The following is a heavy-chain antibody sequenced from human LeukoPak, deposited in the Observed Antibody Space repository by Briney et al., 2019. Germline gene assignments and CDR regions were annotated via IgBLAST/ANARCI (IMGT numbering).Heavy chain of an antibody. Sequence: QPGGSLRLSCAASGFTFSSYWMSWVRQAPGKGLEWVANINKDGGEKYYVDSVKGRFTISRDNAKNSLYLQMNSLRADDTAVYYCARDLHSSSWYQEPSPYFDYWGQGTLVTVSS. D-gene: IGHD6-13*01. CDR1: GFTFSSYW. CDR3: ARDLHSSSWYQEPSPYFDY. J-gene: IGHJ4*02. V-gene: IGHV3-7*03. CDR2: INKDGGEK.